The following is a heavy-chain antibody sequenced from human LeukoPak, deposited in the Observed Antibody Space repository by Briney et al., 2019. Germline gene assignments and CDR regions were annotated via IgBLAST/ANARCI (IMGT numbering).Heavy chain of an antibody. V-gene: IGHV1-2*02. Sequence: EASVKVSCKAPGYTFTDYYMHWVRQAPGQGLEWMGWINPNSGGTNYAQKFQGRVTMTRDTSSSTAYMELSRLRSDDTAVYYCARRRIAAAGTLFDYWGQGTLVTVSS. J-gene: IGHJ4*02. CDR1: GYTFTDYY. D-gene: IGHD6-13*01. CDR2: INPNSGGT. CDR3: ARRRIAAAGTLFDY.